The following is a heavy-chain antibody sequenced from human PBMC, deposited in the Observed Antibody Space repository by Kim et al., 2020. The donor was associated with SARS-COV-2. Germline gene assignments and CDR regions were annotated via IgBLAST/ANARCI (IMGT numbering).Heavy chain of an antibody. CDR2: IYYSGST. D-gene: IGHD3-9*01. J-gene: IGHJ2*01. CDR3: ARTSLRYFDWLLTPYWYFDL. CDR1: GGSISSYY. Sequence: SETLSLTCTVSGGSISSYYWSWIRQPPGKGLEWIGYIYYSGSTNYNPSLKSRVTISVDTSKNQFSLKLSSVTAADTAVYYCARTSLRYFDWLLTPYWYFDLWGRGTLVTVSS. V-gene: IGHV4-59*01.